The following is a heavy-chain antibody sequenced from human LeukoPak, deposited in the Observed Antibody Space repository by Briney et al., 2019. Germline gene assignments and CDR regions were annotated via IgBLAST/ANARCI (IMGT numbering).Heavy chain of an antibody. CDR2: ISYDGSNK. D-gene: IGHD3-9*01. Sequence: PGRSLRLSCAASGFTFSSYAMHWVRQAPGKGLEWVAVISYDGSNKYYADSMKGRFTISRDNSKNTLYLQMNSLRAEDTAVYYCAREPNFDWLSRFDYWGQGTLVTVSS. V-gene: IGHV3-30-3*01. CDR3: AREPNFDWLSRFDY. J-gene: IGHJ4*02. CDR1: GFTFSSYA.